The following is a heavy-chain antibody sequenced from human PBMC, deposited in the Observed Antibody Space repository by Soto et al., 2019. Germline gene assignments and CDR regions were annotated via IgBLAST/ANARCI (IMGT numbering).Heavy chain of an antibody. CDR2: INHSGST. CDR3: ARGPTDIVVVVAATNGGYYFDY. Sequence: ETLSLTCAVYGGSFSGYYWSWIRQPPGKGLEWIGEINHSGSTNYNPSLKSRVTISVDTSKNQFSLKLSSVTAADTAVYYCARGPTDIVVVVAATNGGYYFDYWGQGTLVTVSS. CDR1: GGSFSGYY. J-gene: IGHJ4*02. D-gene: IGHD2-15*01. V-gene: IGHV4-34*01.